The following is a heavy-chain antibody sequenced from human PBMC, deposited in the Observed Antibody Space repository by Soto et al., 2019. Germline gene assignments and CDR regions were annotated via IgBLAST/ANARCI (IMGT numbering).Heavy chain of an antibody. CDR3: AREGCSGGSCYSGWFDP. CDR2: IYYSGST. CDR1: GCSISSGGYY. D-gene: IGHD2-15*01. V-gene: IGHV4-61*08. Sequence: SETLSLTCTVSGCSISSGGYYWSWIRQPPGKGLEWIGYIYYSGSTNYNPSLKSRVTISVDTSKNQFSLKLSSVTAADTAVYYCAREGCSGGSCYSGWFDPWGQGTLVTVSS. J-gene: IGHJ5*02.